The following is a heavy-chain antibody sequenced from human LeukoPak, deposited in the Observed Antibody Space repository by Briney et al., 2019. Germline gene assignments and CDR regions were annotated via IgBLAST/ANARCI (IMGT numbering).Heavy chain of an antibody. CDR2: ISHDGSNN. CDR1: GFTFSSYA. Sequence: PGGSLRLSCAASGFTFSSYAMHWVRQAPGKGLDWVAAISHDGSNNYYADSVKGRFTISRDNSKNTLYLQMNSLRAEDTALYYYAKATYYYDNSGYYSYFYGMDVWGQGTTVTVSS. V-gene: IGHV3-30-3*01. D-gene: IGHD3-22*01. J-gene: IGHJ6*02. CDR3: AKATYYYDNSGYYSYFYGMDV.